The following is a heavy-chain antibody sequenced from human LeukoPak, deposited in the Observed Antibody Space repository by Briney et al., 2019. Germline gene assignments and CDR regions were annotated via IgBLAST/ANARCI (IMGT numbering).Heavy chain of an antibody. Sequence: GGSLRLPCAASGFTFSNYVMSWVRQAPGKGLEWVSGVSGGGGSTYYADSVKGRFTISRDNSKNTLYLQMKSLRAEDTAVYYCAKGMIYCSGGTCYFGTFDIWGQGTMVTVSS. J-gene: IGHJ3*02. D-gene: IGHD2-15*01. V-gene: IGHV3-23*01. CDR1: GFTFSNYV. CDR2: VSGGGGST. CDR3: AKGMIYCSGGTCYFGTFDI.